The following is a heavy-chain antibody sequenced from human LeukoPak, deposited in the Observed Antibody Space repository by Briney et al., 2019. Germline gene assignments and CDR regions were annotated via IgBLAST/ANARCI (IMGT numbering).Heavy chain of an antibody. Sequence: GESLRLSCSTSEFTFSNHFMHWVRQAPGKGLEYVSSIGPNGASTLYADSVKGRFTISRDNSKNALYLQLTSLRLEDTALYYCVKDLTGTWSFDYWGQGTLVTVSS. J-gene: IGHJ4*02. CDR3: VKDLTGTWSFDY. CDR1: EFTFSNHF. D-gene: IGHD3-9*01. V-gene: IGHV3-64D*06. CDR2: IGPNGAST.